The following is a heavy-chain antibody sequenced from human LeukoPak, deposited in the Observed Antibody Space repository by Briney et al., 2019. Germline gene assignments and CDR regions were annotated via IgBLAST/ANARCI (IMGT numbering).Heavy chain of an antibody. D-gene: IGHD2-15*01. CDR2: MMGGVKKT. J-gene: IGHJ4*02. V-gene: IGHV3-23*01. Sequence: PGGSLRLSCAASGFPFNTYVMSLVRQAPGKGLECVSAMMGGVKKTDFAVFVKGCLTMSRNNSKNMVYLQMNNLRADDTAVYYCAKSVVVITFRFDDWGQGALVTVSS. CDR1: GFPFNTYV. CDR3: AKSVVVITFRFDD.